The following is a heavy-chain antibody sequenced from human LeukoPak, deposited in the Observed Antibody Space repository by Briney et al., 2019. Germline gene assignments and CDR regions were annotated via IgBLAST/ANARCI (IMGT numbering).Heavy chain of an antibody. D-gene: IGHD4-17*01. V-gene: IGHV3-21*01. J-gene: IGHJ4*01. CDR1: GFTFSSYS. Sequence: PGGSLRLSCAASGFTFSSYSMNWVRQAPGKGLEWVSSISSSSSYIYYADSVKGRFTISRDNAKNSLYLQMNSLRAEDTAVYYCARDGYYGDYPFDYWGHGTLVTVSS. CDR2: ISSSSSYI. CDR3: ARDGYYGDYPFDY.